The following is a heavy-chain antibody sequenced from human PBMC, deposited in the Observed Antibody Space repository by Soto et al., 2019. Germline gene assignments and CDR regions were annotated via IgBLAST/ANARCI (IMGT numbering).Heavy chain of an antibody. CDR2: ISAYNGNT. Sequence: XSVKVSCTASGCSFTSYGIIWVRQAAGQGLEWMGWISAYNGNTNYAQKLQGRVTMTTDTSTSTAYMELRSLRSDDTAVYYCEREWSNMVRGVLENWFDSWGQGTLVTVSS. D-gene: IGHD3-10*01. CDR1: GCSFTSYG. CDR3: EREWSNMVRGVLENWFDS. V-gene: IGHV1-18*01. J-gene: IGHJ5*01.